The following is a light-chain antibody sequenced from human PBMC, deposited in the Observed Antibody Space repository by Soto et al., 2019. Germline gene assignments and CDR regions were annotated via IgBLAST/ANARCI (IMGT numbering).Light chain of an antibody. V-gene: IGKV3-15*01. J-gene: IGKJ4*01. CDR2: GAS. Sequence: EIVMTQSPSTLSVSPVERATLSCIASQIVSSNLAWYQQKPGQAPRLLIYGASTRATGIPARFSGSGSGTEFTLTINSLQSEDFAVYYCQHFNNWPLTFGGGTKVDI. CDR1: QIVSSN. CDR3: QHFNNWPLT.